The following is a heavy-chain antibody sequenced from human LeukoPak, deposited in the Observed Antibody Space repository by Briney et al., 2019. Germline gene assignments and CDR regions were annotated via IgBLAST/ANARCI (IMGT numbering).Heavy chain of an antibody. Sequence: PSDTLSLTRGVYGRSFSYYYWNWIRHPAGKGLEWIGRIYTSGSTNNHPSHKSRFTMSVDTSKQQFSLKLSSVTAADAGVYFCARAGVGYSYGFDSWGQGTLVTVSS. CDR3: ARAGVGYSYGFDS. CDR1: GRSFSYYY. V-gene: IGHV4-59*10. CDR2: IYTSGST. J-gene: IGHJ4*02. D-gene: IGHD5-18*01.